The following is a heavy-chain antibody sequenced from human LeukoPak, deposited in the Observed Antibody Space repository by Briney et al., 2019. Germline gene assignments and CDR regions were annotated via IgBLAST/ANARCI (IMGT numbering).Heavy chain of an antibody. J-gene: IGHJ4*02. D-gene: IGHD3-10*01. Sequence: GGSLRLSCTVSGFTVSSNSMSWVRQAPGKGLEWVSFVYSDNTHYSDSVKGRFTISRDNSKNTLYLQMNSLRAEDTAVYYCAKVDGSGSYPDYWGQGTLVTVSS. CDR1: GFTVSSNS. CDR2: VYSDNT. V-gene: IGHV3-53*01. CDR3: AKVDGSGSYPDY.